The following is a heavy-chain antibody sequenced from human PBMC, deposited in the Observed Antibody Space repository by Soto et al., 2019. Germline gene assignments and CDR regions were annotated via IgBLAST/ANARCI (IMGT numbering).Heavy chain of an antibody. CDR3: AKSKGSSYGPHPFDY. CDR1: GFTFRSYA. CDR2: ISGGGGST. J-gene: IGHJ4*02. Sequence: GGSLRVSCAASGFTFRSYAMSWVRQAPGKGLGWVSAISGGGGSTYYADSVKGRFTISRDKSKNTLYLQMNSLRAEDTAVYYCAKSKGSSYGPHPFDYWGQGTLVTVSS. V-gene: IGHV3-23*01. D-gene: IGHD5-18*01.